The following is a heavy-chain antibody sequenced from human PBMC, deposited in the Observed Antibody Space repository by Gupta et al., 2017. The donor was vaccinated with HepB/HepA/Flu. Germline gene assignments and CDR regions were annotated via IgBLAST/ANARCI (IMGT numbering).Heavy chain of an antibody. D-gene: IGHD6-13*01. CDR2: IIPIFGTA. Sequence: QVQLVQSGAEVKKPGSSVKVSCKASGGTFSSYAISWVRQAPGQGLEWMGGIIPIFGTANYAQKFQGRVTITADESTSTAYMELSSLRSEDTAVYYCARSGSTTRLGIAAAGYYYYYYMDVWGKGTTVTVSS. V-gene: IGHV1-69*01. CDR3: ARSGSTTRLGIAAAGYYYYYYMDV. J-gene: IGHJ6*03. CDR1: GGTFSSYA.